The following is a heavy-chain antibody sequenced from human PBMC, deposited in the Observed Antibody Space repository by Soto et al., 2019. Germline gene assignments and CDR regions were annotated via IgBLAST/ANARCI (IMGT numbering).Heavy chain of an antibody. CDR1: GDTFSNYA. Sequence: SVKVSCKASGDTFSNYALSWLRQAPGQRLEWTGGITPAFGTADYAENFQDRVTITADESTSTIYLELSSLRSDDTAVYFCARALEGTTVTNWFDPWGQGTQVTVSS. D-gene: IGHD4-17*01. CDR3: ARALEGTTVTNWFDP. J-gene: IGHJ5*02. CDR2: ITPAFGTA. V-gene: IGHV1-69*13.